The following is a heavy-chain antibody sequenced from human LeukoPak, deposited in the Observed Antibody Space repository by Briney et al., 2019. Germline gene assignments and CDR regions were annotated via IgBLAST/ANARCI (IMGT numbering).Heavy chain of an antibody. CDR2: ISPRGDKT. CDR3: AKWQPHGERWGGFEY. Sequence: GGSLRLPCAASGFIFSNYALAWVRQAPGKGLEWVSLISPRGDKTYYGDSVKGRFTVSRDNSKNTLFLQLSSLRVEDTATYFCAKWQPHGERWGGFEYWGQGALVTVSS. V-gene: IGHV3-23*01. J-gene: IGHJ4*02. CDR1: GFIFSNYA. D-gene: IGHD4-23*01.